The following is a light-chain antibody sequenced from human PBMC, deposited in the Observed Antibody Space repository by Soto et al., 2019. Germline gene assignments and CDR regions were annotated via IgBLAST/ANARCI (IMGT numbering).Light chain of an antibody. Sequence: EIVLTQSPATLSLSPGERATLSCGASQSVSSNYLAWYQQRPGLAPRLLMFDASSRANGIPDRFRGSGSGTDFTLTISRLEPEDFAVYYCQQYSGSLWTFGQGTKVEIK. CDR2: DAS. V-gene: IGKV3D-20*01. CDR3: QQYSGSLWT. J-gene: IGKJ1*01. CDR1: QSVSSNY.